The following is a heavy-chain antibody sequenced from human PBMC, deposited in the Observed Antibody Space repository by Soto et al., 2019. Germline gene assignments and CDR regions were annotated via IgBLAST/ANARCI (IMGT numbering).Heavy chain of an antibody. J-gene: IGHJ4*02. CDR1: RFIFSSYG. Sequence: EVQVLESGGGLIQPGGTLRLSCAASRFIFSSYGMSWVRQAPGKGLEWVSGISGSGGSTWYADSVKGRFTISRDNSKKTLYQHMSSLRVDDTAVYYCAKSPVEYGTFDYWGQGTLVTVSS. CDR2: ISGSGGST. V-gene: IGHV3-23*01. D-gene: IGHD4-17*01. CDR3: AKSPVEYGTFDY.